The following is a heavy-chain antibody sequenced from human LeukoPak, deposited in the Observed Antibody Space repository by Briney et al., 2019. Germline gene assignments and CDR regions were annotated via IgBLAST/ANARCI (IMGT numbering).Heavy chain of an antibody. V-gene: IGHV3-30*02. CDR1: GFTFSNYG. Sequence: GGSLRLSRAASGFTFSNYGNHWVRQAPGKGLEWVAFIRYDGSDKYYADSVKGRFTISRDNAKNSLYLQMNSLRAEDTAVYYCARSVLNWFDPWGQGTLVTVSS. D-gene: IGHD1-26*01. J-gene: IGHJ5*02. CDR3: ARSVLNWFDP. CDR2: IRYDGSDK.